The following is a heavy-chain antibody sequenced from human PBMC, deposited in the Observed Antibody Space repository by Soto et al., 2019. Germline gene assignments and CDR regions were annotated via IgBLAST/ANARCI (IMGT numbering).Heavy chain of an antibody. CDR1: GYTFTGYY. CDR2: ISAYNGNT. D-gene: IGHD5-12*01. CDR3: ARGGDGYDPLDY. J-gene: IGHJ4*02. V-gene: IGHV1-18*04. Sequence: ASVKVSCKASGYTFTGYYMHWVRQAPGQGLEWMGWISAYNGNTNYAQKLQGRVTMTTDTSTSTAYMELRSLRSDDTAVYYCARGGDGYDPLDYWGQGTLVTVSS.